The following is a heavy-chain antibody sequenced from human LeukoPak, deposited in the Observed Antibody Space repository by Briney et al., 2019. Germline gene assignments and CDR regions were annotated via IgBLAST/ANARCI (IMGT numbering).Heavy chain of an antibody. V-gene: IGHV1-69*13. J-gene: IGHJ4*02. CDR2: IIPIFGTA. D-gene: IGHD3-10*01. CDR1: GGTFSSYA. CDR3: AREPEITMVRGVIRSTPAFFDY. Sequence: GASVKVSCKASGGTFSSYAISWVRQAPGQGLEWMGGIIPIFGTANYAQKFQGRVTITADESTSTAYMELSSLRSEDTAVYYCAREPEITMVRGVIRSTPAFFDYWGQGTLVTVSS.